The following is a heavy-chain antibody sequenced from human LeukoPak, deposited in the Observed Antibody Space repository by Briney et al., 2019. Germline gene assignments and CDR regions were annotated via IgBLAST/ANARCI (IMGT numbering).Heavy chain of an antibody. CDR3: ARLRRTSDSSGYYYYYDY. D-gene: IGHD3-22*01. CDR1: GLGFSSFS. Sequence: KPGGSLRLSCAASGLGFSSFSFNWIRQAPGKGLEWVSSITPTTSYIYYADSVRGRFTISRENAKNSLYLQMNSLRAEDTAVYYCARLRRTSDSSGYYYYYDYWGQGSLATVSS. CDR2: ITPTTSYI. J-gene: IGHJ4*02. V-gene: IGHV3-21*01.